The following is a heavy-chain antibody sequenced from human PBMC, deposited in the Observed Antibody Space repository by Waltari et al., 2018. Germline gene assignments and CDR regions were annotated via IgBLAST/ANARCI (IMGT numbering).Heavy chain of an antibody. J-gene: IGHJ4*02. V-gene: IGHV3-9*01. D-gene: IGHD3-10*01. CDR2: ISWNSGSI. Sequence: EVQLVESGGGLVQPGRSLRLSCAASGFPFDDYAMHWVRPAPGKGLEWVSGISWNSGSIGYADSVKGRFTISRDNAKNSLYLQMNSLRAEDTALYYCAKDRSWSGSGSYYDYWGQGTLVTVSS. CDR3: AKDRSWSGSGSYYDY. CDR1: GFPFDDYA.